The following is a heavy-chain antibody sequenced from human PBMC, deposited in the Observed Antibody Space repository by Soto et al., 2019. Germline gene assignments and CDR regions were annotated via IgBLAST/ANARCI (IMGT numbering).Heavy chain of an antibody. V-gene: IGHV1-24*01. D-gene: IGHD3-9*01. CDR1: GYTLTELS. CDR3: ATTMWKVSELRYFDWLLSFDY. J-gene: IGHJ4*02. Sequence: QVQLVQSGAEVKKPGASVKVSCKVSGYTLTELSMHWVRQAPGKGLEWMGGFDPEDGETIYAQKFQGRVTMTEDTSTDTAYMELSSLRSEDTAVYYCATTMWKVSELRYFDWLLSFDYWGQGTLVTVSS. CDR2: FDPEDGET.